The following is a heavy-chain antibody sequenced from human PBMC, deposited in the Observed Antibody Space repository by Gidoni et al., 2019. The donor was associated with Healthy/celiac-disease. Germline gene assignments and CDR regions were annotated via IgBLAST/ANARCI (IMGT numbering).Heavy chain of an antibody. Sequence: QVQLQESGPGLVKPSPTLSRPCPVSGYSISSGYYWGWIRRLQGKVLEWIGSIYHSGSTYYHQSLTSRVTRAVDTSKNQCSLKLSSVTAADTAVYYCSRDRDGLRCLEWLDCFDPLGQGTLVTVSS. D-gene: IGHD3-3*01. J-gene: IGHJ5*02. CDR1: GYSISSGYY. V-gene: IGHV4-38-2*02. CDR2: IYHSGST. CDR3: SRDRDGLRCLEWLDCFDP.